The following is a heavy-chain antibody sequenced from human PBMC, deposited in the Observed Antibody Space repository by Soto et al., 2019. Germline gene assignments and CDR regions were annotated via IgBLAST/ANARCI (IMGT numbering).Heavy chain of an antibody. CDR2: IGASGEST. V-gene: IGHV3-23*01. CDR1: GFTFSNHT. CDR3: AILRGLRKF. Sequence: EVQLLESGGGLVQPGGSLRLSCAASGFTFSNHTMSWVRQASGKGLEWVSAIGASGESTYYADSAKGRCTISRDNSKNTVSLQMNSLKAEDTAVYYCAILRGLRKFWGQGTLVAVSS. D-gene: IGHD4-17*01. J-gene: IGHJ4*02.